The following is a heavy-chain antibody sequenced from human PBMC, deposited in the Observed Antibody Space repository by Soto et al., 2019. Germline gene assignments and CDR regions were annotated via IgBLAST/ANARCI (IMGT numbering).Heavy chain of an antibody. J-gene: IGHJ4*02. V-gene: IGHV5-10-1*01. CDR3: ARCTSTSCPLDY. CDR1: GYSFTTYW. CDR2: IDPSDSYA. D-gene: IGHD2-2*01. Sequence: LGESLKISCKGSGYSFTTYWISWVRQMPGKGLEWMGRIDPSDSYANYSPSFQGHVTISTDQSISTAYLQWSSLKASDTAMYYCARCTSTSCPLDYWGQGTLVTVSS.